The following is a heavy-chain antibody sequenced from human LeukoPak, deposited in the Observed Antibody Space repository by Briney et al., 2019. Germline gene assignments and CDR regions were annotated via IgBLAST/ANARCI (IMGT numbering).Heavy chain of an antibody. J-gene: IGHJ5*02. CDR3: ARANYYDNWFDP. V-gene: IGHV4-34*01. CDR1: GGSFSGYY. Sequence: PSETLSLTCAVYGGSFSGYYWSWIRQPPGKGLEWIGEINHSGSTNYNPSLKSRVTISVDTSKNQFSLKLSSVTAADTAVYYCARANYYDNWFDPWGQGTLVTVSS. CDR2: INHSGST. D-gene: IGHD3-10*01.